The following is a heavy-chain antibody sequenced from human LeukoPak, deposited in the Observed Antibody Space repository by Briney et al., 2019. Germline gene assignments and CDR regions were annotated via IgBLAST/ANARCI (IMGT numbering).Heavy chain of an antibody. J-gene: IGHJ4*02. V-gene: IGHV4-4*07. CDR3: ARHVAAAGNLYYFDY. CDR1: GGSISSYY. D-gene: IGHD6-13*01. Sequence: SETLSLTCTVSGGSISSYYWSWIRQPAGKGLEWIGRIYTSGSTYYNPSLKSRVTISVDTSKNQFSLKLSSVTAADTAVYYCARHVAAAGNLYYFDYWGQGTLVTVSS. CDR2: IYTSGST.